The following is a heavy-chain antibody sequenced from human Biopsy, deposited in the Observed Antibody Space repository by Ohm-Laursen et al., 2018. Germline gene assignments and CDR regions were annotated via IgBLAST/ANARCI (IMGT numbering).Heavy chain of an antibody. CDR1: GDSINNYY. V-gene: IGHV4-4*07. CDR2: ISTSGSP. CDR3: ARGTGRYYVYGAFDI. D-gene: IGHD1-26*01. Sequence: SETLSLTCTVSGDSINNYYWSWIRQPAGKGLEWIGRISTSGSPNYNISLESRVTMSVDTSKNQFSLNLRSVTAADTAVYYCARGTGRYYVYGAFDIWGQGTVVTVSS. J-gene: IGHJ3*02.